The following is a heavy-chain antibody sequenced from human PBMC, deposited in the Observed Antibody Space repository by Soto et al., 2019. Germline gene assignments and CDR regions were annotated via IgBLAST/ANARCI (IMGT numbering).Heavy chain of an antibody. Sequence: SETLALTCAVYGGSFGGYYWSWIRQPPGKGLEWIGEINHSGSTNYNPSLKSRVTISVDTSKNQFSLKLSSVTAADTAVYYCARSRGSGSYRSYYYYGMDVWGQGTTVTVSS. J-gene: IGHJ6*02. CDR1: GGSFGGYY. V-gene: IGHV4-34*01. D-gene: IGHD3-10*01. CDR3: ARSRGSGSYRSYYYYGMDV. CDR2: INHSGST.